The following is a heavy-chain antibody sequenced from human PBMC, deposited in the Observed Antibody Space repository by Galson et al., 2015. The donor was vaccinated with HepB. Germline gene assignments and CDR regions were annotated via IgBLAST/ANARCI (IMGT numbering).Heavy chain of an antibody. Sequence: LRLSCAASGFTFSSYAMHWVRQAPGKGLEWVAVISYDGSNKYYADSVKGRFTISRDNSKNTLYLQMNSLRAEDTAVYYCARDPYIVVVPAATGNAFDIWGQGTMVTVSS. V-gene: IGHV3-30-3*01. J-gene: IGHJ3*02. D-gene: IGHD2-2*01. CDR1: GFTFSSYA. CDR2: ISYDGSNK. CDR3: ARDPYIVVVPAATGNAFDI.